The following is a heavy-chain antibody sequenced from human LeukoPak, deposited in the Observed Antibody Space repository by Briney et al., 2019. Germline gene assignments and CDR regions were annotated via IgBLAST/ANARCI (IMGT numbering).Heavy chain of an antibody. CDR2: IYTSGST. Sequence: SETLSLTCTVSGGSISSYYWNWIRQPAGKGLEWIGRIYTSGSTNYNPPLKSRVTLSVDTSNNQFSLKRSSVTAADTAVYYFARVISCGWAYYFDYGGQGTLVTVSS. V-gene: IGHV4-4*07. CDR3: ARVISCGWAYYFDY. J-gene: IGHJ4*02. D-gene: IGHD6-19*01. CDR1: GGSISSYY.